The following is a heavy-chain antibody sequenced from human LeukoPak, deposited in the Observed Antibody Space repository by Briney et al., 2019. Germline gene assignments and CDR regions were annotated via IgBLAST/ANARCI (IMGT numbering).Heavy chain of an antibody. J-gene: IGHJ4*02. CDR1: GFTFSNFG. V-gene: IGHV3-7*01. D-gene: IGHD5-18*01. CDR3: ARDLSGVTGYTYGRGIDY. Sequence: GGSLRLSCAASGFTFSNFGMSWVRQAPGKGLEWVANIKKDGSEKYYVDSVKGRFTISRDNAKTSLYLQMNSLRAEDTAVYYCARDLSGVTGYTYGRGIDYWGQGTLVTVSS. CDR2: IKKDGSEK.